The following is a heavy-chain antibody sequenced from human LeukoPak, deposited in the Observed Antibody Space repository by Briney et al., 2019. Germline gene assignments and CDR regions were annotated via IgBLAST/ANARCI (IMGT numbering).Heavy chain of an antibody. J-gene: IGHJ5*02. V-gene: IGHV4-34*01. CDR2: INHSGST. CDR3: ARTGGYDSSGYHGWFDP. CDR1: GGSFSGYY. D-gene: IGHD3-22*01. Sequence: PSETLSLTCAVYGGSFSGYYWSWIRQPPGKGLEWIGEINHSGSTNYNPSLKSRVTISVDTSKNQFSLKLSSVTAADTALYYCARTGGYDSSGYHGWFDPWGQGTLVTVSS.